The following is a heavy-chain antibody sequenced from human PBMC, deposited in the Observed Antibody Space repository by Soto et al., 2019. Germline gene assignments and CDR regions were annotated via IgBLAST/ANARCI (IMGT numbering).Heavy chain of an antibody. J-gene: IGHJ4*02. CDR1: GYTFSSYG. D-gene: IGHD3-10*01. Sequence: QVQLVQSGAEVKKPGASVKVSCKASGYTFSSYGISWVRQAPGQGLEWMGWISTYNGNTKYAQKLQGRVTMTTDTSTRAAYMELRSLRSDDTAVFYCAREMVRGVGSDYWGQGTLVTVSS. CDR2: ISTYNGNT. V-gene: IGHV1-18*01. CDR3: AREMVRGVGSDY.